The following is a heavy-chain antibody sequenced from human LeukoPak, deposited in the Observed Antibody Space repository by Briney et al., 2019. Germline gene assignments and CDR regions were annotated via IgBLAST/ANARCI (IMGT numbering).Heavy chain of an antibody. Sequence: SETLSLTCTVSGGSISSHYWSWIRQPPGKGLEWIGYIYYSGSTNYNPSLKSRVTISVDTSKNQFSLKLSSVTAADTAVYYCASTGYPYYYYMDVWGKGTTVTVSS. CDR3: ASTGYPYYYYMDV. J-gene: IGHJ6*03. D-gene: IGHD3-9*01. V-gene: IGHV4-59*11. CDR1: GGSISSHY. CDR2: IYYSGST.